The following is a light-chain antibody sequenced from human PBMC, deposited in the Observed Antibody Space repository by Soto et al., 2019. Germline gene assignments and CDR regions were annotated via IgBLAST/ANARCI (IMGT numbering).Light chain of an antibody. Sequence: QSALSQPASVSGSPGQSITISCTGTSSDVGGFEYVSWYQHQPGKAPKLIIYDVTKRPSGVSNRFSGSKSGNTASLTISGIQAEDEGDYYCGSISRSCTSVFGTGTKVTVL. V-gene: IGLV2-14*01. J-gene: IGLJ1*01. CDR3: GSISRSCTSV. CDR1: SSDVGGFEY. CDR2: DVT.